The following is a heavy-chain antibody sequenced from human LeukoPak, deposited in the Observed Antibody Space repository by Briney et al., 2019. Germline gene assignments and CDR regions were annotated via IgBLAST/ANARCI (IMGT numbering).Heavy chain of an antibody. CDR3: ARGMGATTQALFDS. CDR1: GFTFSAFD. V-gene: IGHV3-13*01. J-gene: IGHJ4*02. CDR2: IDTAGAT. D-gene: IGHD1-26*01. Sequence: PGGSLRLSCAASGFTFSAFDMHWVRQVTGKRLEWVSGIDTAGATYYPGSVKGRFIISRENAKNSLYLHMNGLRAGDTAVYFCARGMGATTQALFDSWGQGALVAVSS.